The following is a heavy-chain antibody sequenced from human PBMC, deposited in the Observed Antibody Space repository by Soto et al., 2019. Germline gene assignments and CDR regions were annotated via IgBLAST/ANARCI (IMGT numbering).Heavy chain of an antibody. CDR3: ASLDTARVETAGY. CDR1: GLSLSNIW. V-gene: IGHV3-7*01. CDR2: IKQGGTET. Sequence: PGGSLRLSCVGSGLSLSNIWTSWVRQAPGKGLEWVANIKQGGTETYYVDSVKGRFTISKDHAKNSLYPQMNSLRVEDTALYYCASLDTARVETAGYWGQGTRVTVS. J-gene: IGHJ4*02. D-gene: IGHD5-18*01.